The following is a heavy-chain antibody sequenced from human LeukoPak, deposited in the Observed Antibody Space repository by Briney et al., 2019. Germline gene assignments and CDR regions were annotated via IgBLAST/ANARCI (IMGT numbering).Heavy chain of an antibody. CDR3: ARDFSEKYSLDY. D-gene: IGHD2-15*01. V-gene: IGHV3-21*01. J-gene: IGHJ4*02. CDR2: ISSSSSYI. CDR1: GFTFDDYA. Sequence: GGSLRLSCAASGFTFDDYAMHWVRQAPGKGLEWVSSISSSSSYIYYADSVKGRFTISRDNSKNTVYLQMNSLRAEDTAVYYCARDFSEKYSLDYWGQGTQVTVSS.